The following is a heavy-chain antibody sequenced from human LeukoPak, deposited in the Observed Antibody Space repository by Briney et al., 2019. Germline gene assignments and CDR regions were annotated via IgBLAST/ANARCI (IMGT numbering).Heavy chain of an antibody. J-gene: IGHJ4*02. D-gene: IGHD4-17*01. CDR3: AREYGDYAGYFDY. CDR1: GFTFSSYS. Sequence: GSLRLSCAASGFTFSSYSMNWVRQAPGKGLEWVSSISSSSSYIYYADSVKGRFTISRDNAKNSLYLQMNSLRAEDTAVYYCAREYGDYAGYFDYWGQGTLVTVSS. V-gene: IGHV3-21*01. CDR2: ISSSSSYI.